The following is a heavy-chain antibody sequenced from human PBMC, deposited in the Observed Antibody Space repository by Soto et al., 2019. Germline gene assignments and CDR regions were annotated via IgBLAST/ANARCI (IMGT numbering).Heavy chain of an antibody. CDR3: AARSDYGDYEGYSDY. V-gene: IGHV1-18*01. D-gene: IGHD4-17*01. Sequence: QVQLVQSGAEVKKPGASVKVSCKASGYTFTSYGISWVRQAPGQGLEWMGWISAYNGNTNYAQKLQGRVTMTTDTSTSTAYMELRSLRSDDTAVYYCAARSDYGDYEGYSDYWGQGTLVTVSS. J-gene: IGHJ4*02. CDR1: GYTFTSYG. CDR2: ISAYNGNT.